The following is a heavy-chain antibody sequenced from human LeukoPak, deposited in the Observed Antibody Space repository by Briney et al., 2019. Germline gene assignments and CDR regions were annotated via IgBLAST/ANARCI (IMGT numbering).Heavy chain of an antibody. J-gene: IGHJ4*02. CDR3: TRKDFSSGSFND. D-gene: IGHD3-22*01. Sequence: GGSLRLSCAVSGFPFSTYYMSWVRQAPGKGLEWISYIGLNGYPLDYADSVKGRFTISRDNAKNSLYLDMNSLRAEDTAVYYCTRKDFSSGSFNDWGQGTLVTVSS. CDR1: GFPFSTYY. CDR2: IGLNGYPL. V-gene: IGHV3-11*04.